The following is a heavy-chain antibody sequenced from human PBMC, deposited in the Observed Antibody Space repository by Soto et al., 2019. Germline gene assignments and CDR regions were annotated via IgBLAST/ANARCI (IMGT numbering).Heavy chain of an antibody. V-gene: IGHV4-61*01. Sequence: SETLSLTCSVSGGSVSDKTYYWSWIRQPPGKRLEWIGYVYYSGTTNYNPSLKSRVTISVDLSKNQFSLRLSSVTTADTALYYCARTTAVPNSLRSRYFFDYWGQGSPVTVSS. J-gene: IGHJ4*02. CDR3: ARTTAVPNSLRSRYFFDY. D-gene: IGHD4-17*01. CDR2: VYYSGTT. CDR1: GGSVSDKTYY.